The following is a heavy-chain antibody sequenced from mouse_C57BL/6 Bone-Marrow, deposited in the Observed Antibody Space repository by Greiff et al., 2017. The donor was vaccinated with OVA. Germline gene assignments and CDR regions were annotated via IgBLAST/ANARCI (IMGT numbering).Heavy chain of an antibody. J-gene: IGHJ2*01. D-gene: IGHD2-4*01. CDR2: ISDGGSYT. Sequence: EVQVVESGGGLVKPGGSLKLSCAASGFTFSSYAMSWVRQTPEKGLEWVGTISDGGSYTYYPDNVKGRFTITRDTATNNLYLQMSHLKSEDTAMYYCARDDYDLYSLDYWGQGTTVTVSS. CDR3: ARDDYDLYSLDY. V-gene: IGHV5-4*01. CDR1: GFTFSSYA.